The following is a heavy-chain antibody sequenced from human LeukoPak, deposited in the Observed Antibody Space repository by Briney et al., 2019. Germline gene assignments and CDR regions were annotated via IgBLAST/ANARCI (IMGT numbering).Heavy chain of an antibody. CDR3: ARDDY. Sequence: ASVKVSCKASGYTFTGSYIHWVRQAPGQGREWMGWLHPDTGGTNYGQKFQGRVTVTRDTSISTAYMELSRLRSDDTAVYYCARDDYWGQGTLVTVSS. CDR2: LHPDTGGT. V-gene: IGHV1-2*02. J-gene: IGHJ4*02. CDR1: GYTFTGSY.